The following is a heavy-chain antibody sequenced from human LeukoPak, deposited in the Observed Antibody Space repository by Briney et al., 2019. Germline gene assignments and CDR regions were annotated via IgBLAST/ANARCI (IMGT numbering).Heavy chain of an antibody. J-gene: IGHJ6*03. V-gene: IGHV3-7*01. CDR1: GFTFSSYG. D-gene: IGHD3-22*01. CDR2: IKQDGSEK. CDR3: ARDILNYYDSSGYYYPYYYMDV. Sequence: GGSLRLSCAASGFTFSSYGMHWVRQAPGKGLEWVANIKQDGSEKYYVDSVKCRFTISRDNAKNSLYLQMNSLRAEDTAVYYCARDILNYYDSSGYYYPYYYMDVWGKGTTVTISS.